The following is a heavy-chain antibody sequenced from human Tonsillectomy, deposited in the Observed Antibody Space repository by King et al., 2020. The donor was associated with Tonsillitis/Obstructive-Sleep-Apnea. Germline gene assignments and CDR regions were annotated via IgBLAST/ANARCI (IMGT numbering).Heavy chain of an antibody. CDR3: ARAMLTYYDFWSGYYNDAFDI. V-gene: IGHV3-21*01. D-gene: IGHD3-3*01. Sequence: VQLVEAGGGLVKPGGSLRLSCAASGFTFSSYSINWVRRHPGKGLEWVSSMSMKSSYIYYEDSVKGRFTISRDNAKNPLYLQMNSLRAEDTSVYYCARAMLTYYDFWSGYYNDAFDIWGQGTMVTVSS. CDR1: GFTFSSYS. J-gene: IGHJ3*02. CDR2: MSMKSSYI.